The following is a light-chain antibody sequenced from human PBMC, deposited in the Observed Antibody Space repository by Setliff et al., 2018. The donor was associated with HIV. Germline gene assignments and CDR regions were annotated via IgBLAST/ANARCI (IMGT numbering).Light chain of an antibody. CDR3: LQYASYLSWT. CDR2: AAS. Sequence: DIQMTESPSAMSTFVGDRVTITCRASQGISNYLAWFQQKPGKVPKRLVYAASSWQSGVPSRFSGSGSGTEFTLTVSSLQPEDFATYFCLQYASYLSWTFGQGTKVDIK. J-gene: IGKJ1*01. V-gene: IGKV1-17*03. CDR1: QGISNY.